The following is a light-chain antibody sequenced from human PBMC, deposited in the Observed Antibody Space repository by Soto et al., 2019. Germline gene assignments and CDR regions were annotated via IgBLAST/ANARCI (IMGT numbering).Light chain of an antibody. V-gene: IGKV3-20*01. Sequence: IVLSQSPGTLSLSPGERATLSCRASQSVTSYLAWYQQKPGQAPRLLIYGASFRATDVPDRFTAGGSGTDFTLTTSRLEPEDYAVYYCQQYGRARLTFGGGTKV. CDR3: QQYGRARLT. CDR2: GAS. J-gene: IGKJ4*01. CDR1: QSVTSY.